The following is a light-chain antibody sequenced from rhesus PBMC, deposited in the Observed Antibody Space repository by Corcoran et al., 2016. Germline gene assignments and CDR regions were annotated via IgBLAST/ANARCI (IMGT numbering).Light chain of an antibody. Sequence: DIQMTQSPSSLSASVGDRVTITCRASQGITNDLAWYQQKPGETPKLLIYEASRLQSGIPSRFSGSGSGTDFTLTISSLQYEDFATYYCQHYYSTPWTFGQGTKVEIK. V-gene: IGKV1-25*01. CDR3: QHYYSTPWT. J-gene: IGKJ1*01. CDR2: EAS. CDR1: QGITND.